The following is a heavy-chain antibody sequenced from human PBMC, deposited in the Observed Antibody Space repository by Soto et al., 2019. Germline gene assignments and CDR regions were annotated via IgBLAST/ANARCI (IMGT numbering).Heavy chain of an antibody. CDR2: IYYSGST. CDR1: GGSISNYF. Sequence: SETLSLTCTVSGGSISNYFWSWIRQPPGKGLEWIGYIYYSGSTNYNPSLKSRLTISLDTSKNQFSLKLSSVTAADTAVYYCARHGQYSSSPGFDYWGLGTLVTVSS. V-gene: IGHV4-59*08. J-gene: IGHJ4*02. D-gene: IGHD6-6*01. CDR3: ARHGQYSSSPGFDY.